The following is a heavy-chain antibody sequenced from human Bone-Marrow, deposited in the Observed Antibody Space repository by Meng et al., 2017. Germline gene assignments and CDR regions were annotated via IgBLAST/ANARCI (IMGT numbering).Heavy chain of an antibody. CDR2: ISSSGSTI. CDR1: GFTFSSYE. V-gene: IGHV3-48*03. Sequence: LSLTCAASGFTFSSYEMNWVRQAPGKGLEWVSYISSSGSTIYYADSVKGRFTISRDNAKNSLYLQMNSLRAEDTAVYYCARGGYSYGYAFDIWGQGTMVTVSS. CDR3: ARGGYSYGYAFDI. J-gene: IGHJ3*02. D-gene: IGHD5-18*01.